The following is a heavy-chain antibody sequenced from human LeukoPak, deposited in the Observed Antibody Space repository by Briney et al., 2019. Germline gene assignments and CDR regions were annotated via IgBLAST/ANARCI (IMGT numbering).Heavy chain of an antibody. J-gene: IGHJ4*02. CDR1: GFMFSNYA. V-gene: IGHV3-30*03. D-gene: IGHD2-21*02. Sequence: GGSLRLSCVASGFMFSNYAMHWVRQAPGKGLEWVAVISYDGNLKHYADSVKGRFTISRDNSKNTLYLQMNSLRAEDTAVYYCARGQPTNCGGDCESLMNFDYWGQGTLVTVSS. CDR3: ARGQPTNCGGDCESLMNFDY. CDR2: ISYDGNLK.